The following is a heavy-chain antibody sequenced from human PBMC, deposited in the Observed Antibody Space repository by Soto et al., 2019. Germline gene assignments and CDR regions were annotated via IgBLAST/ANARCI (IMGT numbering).Heavy chain of an antibody. D-gene: IGHD3-10*01. J-gene: IGHJ3*02. V-gene: IGHV1-69*04. Sequence: PSVKVSCKASGGTFSSYTISWVRQAPGQGLEWMGRIIPILGIANYAQKFQGRVTITADKSTSTAYMELSSLRSEDTAVYYCARDRLWFGEFRLFFDIWGQGTMVTVSS. CDR2: IIPILGIA. CDR1: GGTFSSYT. CDR3: ARDRLWFGEFRLFFDI.